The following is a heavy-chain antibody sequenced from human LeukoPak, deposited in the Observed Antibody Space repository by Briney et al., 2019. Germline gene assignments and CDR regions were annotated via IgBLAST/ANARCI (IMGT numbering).Heavy chain of an antibody. CDR1: GGSFSGYY. CDR3: ARGRGNTIPWS. Sequence: SETLSLTCAVYGGSFSGYYWSWIRQPPGKGLEWIGEINHSGSTNYNPSLKSRVTISVDTSKNQFSLKLSSVTAADTAVYYCARGRGNTIPWSWGQGTLVTVSS. CDR2: INHSGST. D-gene: IGHD3-3*01. V-gene: IGHV4-34*01. J-gene: IGHJ4*02.